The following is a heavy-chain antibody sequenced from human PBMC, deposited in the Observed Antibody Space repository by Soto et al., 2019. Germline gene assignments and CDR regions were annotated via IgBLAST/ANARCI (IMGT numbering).Heavy chain of an antibody. CDR2: ISYDGSDE. V-gene: IGHV3-30*18. Sequence: QVRLVESGGGVVQPGRSLRLSCAASGFTFSSYGMHWVRQAPGKGLEWVALISYDGSDEYYGDSMQGRFSISRDNSKDTLYLQTNSLRVEDTDVYYCAKHADYEWDAFALCGHGTVGTVSS. CDR3: AKHADYEWDAFAL. D-gene: IGHD4-17*01. CDR1: GFTFSSYG. J-gene: IGHJ3*01.